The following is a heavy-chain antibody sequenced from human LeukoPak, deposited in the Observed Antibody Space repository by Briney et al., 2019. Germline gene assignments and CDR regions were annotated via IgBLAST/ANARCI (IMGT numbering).Heavy chain of an antibody. J-gene: IGHJ4*02. CDR1: GYTFTGYY. CDR3: ARSGYSEPTPFDY. CDR2: INPNSGGT. Sequence: ASVKVSCKASGYTFTGYYMHWVRQAPGQGLEWMGWINPNSGGTNYAQKFQGRVTMTRDTSISTAYMELSRLRSDDTAVYYCARSGYSEPTPFDYWGQGTLVTVSS. D-gene: IGHD5-18*01. V-gene: IGHV1-2*02.